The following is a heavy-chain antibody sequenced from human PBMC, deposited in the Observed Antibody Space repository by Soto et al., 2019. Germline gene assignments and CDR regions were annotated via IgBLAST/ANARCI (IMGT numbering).Heavy chain of an antibody. Sequence: EVQLVESGGGLVQPGGSPRLSCAASGFTFSSYWMSWVRQAPGKGLEWVANIKQDGSEKYYVDSVKGRFTISRDNAKNPLYLQMNSLRAEDTAVYYCARDSYSSGWYGNRWFDPWGQGTLVTVSS. CDR1: GFTFSSYW. CDR2: IKQDGSEK. CDR3: ARDSYSSGWYGNRWFDP. J-gene: IGHJ5*02. D-gene: IGHD6-19*01. V-gene: IGHV3-7*03.